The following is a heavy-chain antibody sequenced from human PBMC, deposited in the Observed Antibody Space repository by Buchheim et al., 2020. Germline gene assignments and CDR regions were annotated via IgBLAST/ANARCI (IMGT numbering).Heavy chain of an antibody. CDR2: IHGNGRST. J-gene: IGHJ4*02. CDR1: GFTFSAFW. V-gene: IGHV3-74*01. CDR3: ARDPMIEENY. D-gene: IGHD3-22*01. Sequence: EVRLVESGGGLVQPGGSLRLSCAASGFTFSAFWMHWVRQAPGKGPVWVSRIHGNGRSTDYADSVKGRFTISRDNAKNTLYLQMDSLRAEDTAVYYCARDPMIEENYWGQGTL.